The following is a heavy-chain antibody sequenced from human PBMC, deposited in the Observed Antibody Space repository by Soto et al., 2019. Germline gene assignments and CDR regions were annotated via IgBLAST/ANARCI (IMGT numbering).Heavy chain of an antibody. V-gene: IGHV4-31*03. CDR2: IYYSGST. D-gene: IGHD6-19*01. CDR1: GGSISSGGYY. Sequence: QVQLQESGPGLVKPSQTLSLTCTVSGGSISSGGYYWSWIRQHPGKGLEWIGYIYYSGSTYYNPSLKSRVTISVDTSKNQFSLKLSSVTAADTAVYYCARDRGIAVAARGGGMDVWGQGTTVTVSS. CDR3: ARDRGIAVAARGGGMDV. J-gene: IGHJ6*02.